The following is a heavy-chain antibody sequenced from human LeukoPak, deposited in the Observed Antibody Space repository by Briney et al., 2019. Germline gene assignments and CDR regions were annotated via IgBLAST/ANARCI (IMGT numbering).Heavy chain of an antibody. CDR2: IYYSGST. D-gene: IGHD5-24*01. CDR3: ARWGMATIPDGFDI. V-gene: IGHV4-39*01. Sequence: QLQLQESGPGLVKPSGTLSLTCSVSGGSISSSNHYWGWIRQPPGKGLEWIASIYYSGSTYYNPSLKSRVTMSVDTSKNQFCLNLRSVTAADTAVYYCARWGMATIPDGFDIWGQGTMVTVSS. J-gene: IGHJ3*02. CDR1: GGSISSSNHY.